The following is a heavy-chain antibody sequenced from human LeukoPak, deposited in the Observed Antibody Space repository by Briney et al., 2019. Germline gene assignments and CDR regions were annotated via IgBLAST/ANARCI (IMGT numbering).Heavy chain of an antibody. CDR3: ARPLDYDILTGYCPFGY. J-gene: IGHJ4*02. D-gene: IGHD3-9*01. CDR2: ITPIFGTA. Sequence: SVKVSCKASGGTFSSYAISWVRQAPGQGLEWMGGITPIFGTANYAQEFQGRVTITADESTSTAYMELSSLRSEDTAVYYCARPLDYDILTGYCPFGYWGQGTLVTVSS. V-gene: IGHV1-69*13. CDR1: GGTFSSYA.